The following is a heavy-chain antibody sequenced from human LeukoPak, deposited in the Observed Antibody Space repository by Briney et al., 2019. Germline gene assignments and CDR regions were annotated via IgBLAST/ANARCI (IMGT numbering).Heavy chain of an antibody. V-gene: IGHV4-38-2*02. D-gene: IGHD3-22*01. CDR1: GYSISSGYY. Sequence: SETLSLTCTVSGYSISSGYYCGWIRQPPGKGLEWIGSIYHSGSTYYNPSLKSRVTISVDTSKNQFSLKLSSVTAADTAVYYCARVSAPYDSSGYYSTGGYFDYWGQGALVTVSS. CDR3: ARVSAPYDSSGYYSTGGYFDY. CDR2: IYHSGST. J-gene: IGHJ4*02.